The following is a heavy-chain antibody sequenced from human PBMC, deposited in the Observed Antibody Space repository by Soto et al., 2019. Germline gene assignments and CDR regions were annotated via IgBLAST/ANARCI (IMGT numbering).Heavy chain of an antibody. CDR3: SSHIGFTYVYGLDV. CDR2: IIPVFGTA. V-gene: IGHV1-69*12. Sequence: QVQLVQSGAEVKKPGSSVKVSCKASGGNFRSYAISWVRQAPGHGLEWMGGIIPVFGTANYAQELQDRVTITADESTSTASMELSSLTSEATAVYYCSSHIGFTYVYGLDVWGPGPTVNVS. J-gene: IGHJ6*02. CDR1: GGNFRSYA. D-gene: IGHD3-16*01.